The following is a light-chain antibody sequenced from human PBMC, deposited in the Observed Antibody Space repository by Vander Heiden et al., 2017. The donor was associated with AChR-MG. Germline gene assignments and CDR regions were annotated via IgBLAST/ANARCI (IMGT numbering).Light chain of an antibody. CDR3: CSYAGSYTWV. V-gene: IGLV2-11*01. J-gene: IGLJ3*02. Sequence: QSALTQARSVSGSPGQSVTFSCTGTRSDVGGYNHVSWYQQYPGKAPKLMIYEVTERPSGVPDRFSGSKSGNTASLTISGLHVEDEADYYCCSYAGSYTWVCGGGTKVTVL. CDR2: EVT. CDR1: RSDVGGYNH.